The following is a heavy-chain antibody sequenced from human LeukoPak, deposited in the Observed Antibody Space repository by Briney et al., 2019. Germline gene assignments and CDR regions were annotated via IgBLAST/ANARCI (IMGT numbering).Heavy chain of an antibody. CDR2: ISGSGGST. Sequence: SGGSLRLSCAASGFTFSSYAMSWVRQAPGKGLEWVSGISGSGGSTYYADSVKGRFTISRDNTKNTLYLQMNSLRAEDTAVYYCATGGTRRPFDYWGQGTLVTVSS. V-gene: IGHV3-23*01. CDR3: ATGGTRRPFDY. CDR1: GFTFSSYA. J-gene: IGHJ4*02. D-gene: IGHD3-16*01.